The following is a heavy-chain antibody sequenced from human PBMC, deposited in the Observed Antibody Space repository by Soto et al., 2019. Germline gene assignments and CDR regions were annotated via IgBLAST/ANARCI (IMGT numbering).Heavy chain of an antibody. CDR3: ARYGGVYDYSPFDY. Sequence: QVQLVQSGAEVKKPGSSVKVSCKASGGTFSSYAISWVRQAPGQGLEWMGGIIPIFGTADYAQKFQGRVTITAEESTGTAYMELSSLRSEDTAVYYCARYGGVYDYSPFDYWGQGTLVTVSS. CDR2: IIPIFGTA. J-gene: IGHJ4*02. V-gene: IGHV1-69*12. D-gene: IGHD4-4*01. CDR1: GGTFSSYA.